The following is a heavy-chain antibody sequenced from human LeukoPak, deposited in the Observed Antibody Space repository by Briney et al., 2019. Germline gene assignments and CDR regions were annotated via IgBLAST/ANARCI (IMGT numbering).Heavy chain of an antibody. CDR1: GGSFSGYY. CDR2: INHSGST. D-gene: IGHD5-18*01. CDR3: ARLEGYSYGYVDY. Sequence: SETLSLTCAVYGGSFSGYYWSWIRQPPGKGLEWIGEINHSGSTNCNPSLKSRVTISVDTSKNQFSLKLSSVTAADTAVYYCARLEGYSYGYVDYWGQGTLVTVSS. V-gene: IGHV4-34*01. J-gene: IGHJ4*02.